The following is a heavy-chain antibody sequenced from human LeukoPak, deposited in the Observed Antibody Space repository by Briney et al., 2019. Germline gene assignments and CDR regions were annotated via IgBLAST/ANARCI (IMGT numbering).Heavy chain of an antibody. CDR1: GYTFTGYY. CDR2: INPNSGGT. J-gene: IGHJ4*02. CDR3: ARDYSSSWYSLYYFDY. V-gene: IGHV1-2*02. D-gene: IGHD6-13*01. Sequence: GASVKVSCKASGYTFTGYYMHWVRQAPGQGLEWMGWINPNSGGTNYAQKFQGRVTMTRDTSIGTAYMELSRLRSDDTAVYYCARDYSSSWYSLYYFDYWGQGTLVTVSS.